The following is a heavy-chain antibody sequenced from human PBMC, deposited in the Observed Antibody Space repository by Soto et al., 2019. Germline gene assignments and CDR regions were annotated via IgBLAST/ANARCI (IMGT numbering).Heavy chain of an antibody. Sequence: GASVKVSCKASGGTFRNHGFNWVRQAPGQGLEWMGGIIPIIGTPNYAQKFQGRVTITADASTNTVYLDVSSLRSQDTAVYYCARDLEFRDGNISHLDYWGQGTLVTVSS. V-gene: IGHV1-69*13. CDR3: ARDLEFRDGNISHLDY. J-gene: IGHJ4*02. CDR1: GGTFRNHG. CDR2: IIPIIGTP. D-gene: IGHD3-10*01.